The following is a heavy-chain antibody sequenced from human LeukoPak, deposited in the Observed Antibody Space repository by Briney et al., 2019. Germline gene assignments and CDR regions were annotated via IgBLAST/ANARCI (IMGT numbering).Heavy chain of an antibody. Sequence: SGTLSLTCAVSGGSISSSNWWSWVRQPPGKGLEWIGEIYHSGSTNYNPSLKSRVTISVDKSKNQFSLKLSSVTAADTAVYYCARDDYVWGSYRPESWFDPWGQGTLVTVSS. CDR1: GGSISSSNW. V-gene: IGHV4-4*02. D-gene: IGHD3-16*02. CDR3: ARDDYVWGSYRPESWFDP. J-gene: IGHJ5*02. CDR2: IYHSGST.